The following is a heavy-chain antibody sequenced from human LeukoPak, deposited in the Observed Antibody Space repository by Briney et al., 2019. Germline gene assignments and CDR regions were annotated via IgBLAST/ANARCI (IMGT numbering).Heavy chain of an antibody. D-gene: IGHD3-10*01. Sequence: SVKVSCTASGFTFTSSAVQWVRQARGQRLEWIGWIVVGSGNTNYAQKFQERVTITRDMSTSTAYMELSSLRSEDTAVYYCAADPLFNYYGSGSYPNPDYWGQGTLVTVSS. CDR3: AADPLFNYYGSGSYPNPDY. CDR2: IVVGSGNT. CDR1: GFTFTSSA. V-gene: IGHV1-58*01. J-gene: IGHJ4*02.